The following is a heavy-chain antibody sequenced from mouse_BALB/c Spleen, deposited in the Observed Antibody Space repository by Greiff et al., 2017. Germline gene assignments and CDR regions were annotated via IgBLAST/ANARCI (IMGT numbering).Heavy chain of an antibody. V-gene: IGHV5-6-5*01. D-gene: IGHD2-10*02. CDR1: GFTFSSYA. J-gene: IGHJ2*01. CDR2: ISSGGST. CDR3: AREYGNYYFDY. Sequence: EVKLMESGGGLVKPGGSLKLSCAASGFTFSSYAMSWVRQTPEKRLEWVASISSGGSTYYPDSVKGRFTISRDNARNILYLQMSSLRSEDTAMYYCAREYGNYYFDYWGQGTTLTVSS.